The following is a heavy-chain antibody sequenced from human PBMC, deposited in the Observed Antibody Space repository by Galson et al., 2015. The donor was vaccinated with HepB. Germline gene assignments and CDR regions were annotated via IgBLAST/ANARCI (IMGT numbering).Heavy chain of an antibody. CDR3: ASVGYCSSTSCLQYFQH. CDR1: GFTFSSYA. D-gene: IGHD2-2*01. CDR2: ISGSGGST. Sequence: SLRLSCAASGFTFSSYAMSWVRQAPGKGLEWVSAISGSGGSTYYADSVKGRFTISRDNSKNTLYLQMNSLRAEDTAVYYCASVGYCSSTSCLQYFQHWGQGTLVTVSS. V-gene: IGHV3-23*01. J-gene: IGHJ1*01.